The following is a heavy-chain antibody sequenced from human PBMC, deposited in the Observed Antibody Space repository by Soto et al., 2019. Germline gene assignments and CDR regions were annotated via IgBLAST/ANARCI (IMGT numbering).Heavy chain of an antibody. D-gene: IGHD3-9*01. CDR1: GFTFSSYA. Sequence: GGSLRLSCAASGFTFSSYAMSWVRQAPGKGLEWVSSIGGSGGNTYYADSVKGRFTISRDNSKNTLFLQMNRLRAEDTAEYYCARVVRYFDTPYGMDVWGQGTTVTSP. CDR2: IGGSGGNT. V-gene: IGHV3-23*01. CDR3: ARVVRYFDTPYGMDV. J-gene: IGHJ6*02.